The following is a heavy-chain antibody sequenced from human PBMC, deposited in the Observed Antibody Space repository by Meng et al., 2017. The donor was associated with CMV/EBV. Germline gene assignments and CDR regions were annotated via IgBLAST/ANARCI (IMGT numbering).Heavy chain of an antibody. J-gene: IGHJ3*02. V-gene: IGHV1-69*05. CDR2: IIPIFGTA. CDR3: AREGPQRDGDAFDI. Sequence: SVKVSCKASGGTFSSYAISWVRQAPGQGLEWMGGIIPIFGTANYAQKFQGRVTITTDESTSTAYMELSSLRSEDTAVYYCAREGPQRDGDAFDIWGQGTMVTV. D-gene: IGHD5-24*01. CDR1: GGTFSSYA.